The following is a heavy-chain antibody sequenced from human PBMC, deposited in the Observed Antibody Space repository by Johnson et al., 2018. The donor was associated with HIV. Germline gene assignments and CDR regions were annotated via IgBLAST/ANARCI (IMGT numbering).Heavy chain of an antibody. CDR2: ISSDGTNT. D-gene: IGHD2-21*02. Sequence: QVHLVESGGGLVKPGGSLRLSCGASGFTFSSNAIHWVRQAPGKGLEWVAVISSDGTNTYYTDSVKGRFTISRDNTKNTVSLQMIILRPKDTGVYYCASGVTPRAPLRIWGQGTMVTVSS. CDR3: ASGVTPRAPLRI. CDR1: GFTFSSNA. V-gene: IGHV3-30*04. J-gene: IGHJ3*02.